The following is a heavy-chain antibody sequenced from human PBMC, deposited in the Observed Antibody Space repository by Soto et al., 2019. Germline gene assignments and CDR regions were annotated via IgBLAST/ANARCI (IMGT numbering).Heavy chain of an antibody. J-gene: IGHJ4*02. D-gene: IGHD3-22*01. CDR3: ATDLLPYYDCSAGGVLDY. CDR2: FDPGDGET. V-gene: IGHV1-24*01. Sequence: ASVKVSCKVSGYTLTELSMHWVRQAPGKGPECMGGFDPGDGETVYAQKFRGRVTMTEDTSTDTAYMELSSLRSEDTAVYYCATDLLPYYDCSAGGVLDYWGQGTLVTVSS. CDR1: GYTLTELS.